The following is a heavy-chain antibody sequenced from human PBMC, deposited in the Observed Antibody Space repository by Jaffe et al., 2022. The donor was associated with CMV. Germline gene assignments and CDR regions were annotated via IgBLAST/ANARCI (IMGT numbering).Heavy chain of an antibody. CDR2: ISGSGGST. Sequence: EVQLLESGGGLVQPGGSLRLSCAASGFTFSSYAMSWVRQAPGKGLEWVSAISGSGGSTYYADSVKGRFTISRDNSKNTLYLQMNSLRAEDTAVYYCATSRDGYNYFDYWGQGTLVTVSS. CDR1: GFTFSSYA. V-gene: IGHV3-23*01. CDR3: ATSRDGYNYFDY. D-gene: IGHD5-12*01. J-gene: IGHJ4*02.